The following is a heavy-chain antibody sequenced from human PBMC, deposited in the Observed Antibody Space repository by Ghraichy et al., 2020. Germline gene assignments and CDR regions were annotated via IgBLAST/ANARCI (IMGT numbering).Heavy chain of an antibody. D-gene: IGHD3-22*01. CDR2: IRSSRSYI. CDR3: ARDSYDSSGYFDY. V-gene: IGHV3-21*01. J-gene: IGHJ4*02. Sequence: GGSLRLSCAASGFTFSSYSMTWVRQAPGKGLEWVSTIRSSRSYIYYADSVKGRFTISRDNAKNSLYLQMNSLRAEDTAVYYCARDSYDSSGYFDYWGQGALVIVPS. CDR1: GFTFSSYS.